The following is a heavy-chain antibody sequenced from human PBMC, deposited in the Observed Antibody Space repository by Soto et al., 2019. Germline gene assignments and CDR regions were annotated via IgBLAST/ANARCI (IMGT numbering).Heavy chain of an antibody. CDR3: ARDRPTDYDFWSGPDAFDI. Sequence: PGGPMRVPCAASGFNSRSLWISWVRQDPGKGLEWVANIKQDGSEKYYVDSVKGRFTISRDNAKNSLYLQMNSLRAEDTAVYYCARDRPTDYDFWSGPDAFDIWGQGTMVTVSS. CDR2: IKQDGSEK. J-gene: IGHJ3*02. D-gene: IGHD3-3*01. V-gene: IGHV3-7*01. CDR1: GFNSRSLW.